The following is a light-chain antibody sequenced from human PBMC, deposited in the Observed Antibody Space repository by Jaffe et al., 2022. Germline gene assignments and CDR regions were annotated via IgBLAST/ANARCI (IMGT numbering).Light chain of an antibody. CDR3: QHYNNWPRT. V-gene: IGKV3-15*01. CDR2: GVS. Sequence: EIVMTQSPATLSVSPGERATLSCRASQTVSSNLAWYQQKPGQAPRLLLYGVSTRATGIPARFSGSGSGTEFTLTISSLQSEDFAVYYCQHYNNWPRTFGQGTKVEI. J-gene: IGKJ1*01. CDR1: QTVSSN.